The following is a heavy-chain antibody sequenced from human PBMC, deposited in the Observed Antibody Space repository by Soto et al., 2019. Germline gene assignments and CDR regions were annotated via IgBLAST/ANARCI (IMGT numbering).Heavy chain of an antibody. CDR3: ASLYNYDFWGGYAVDI. J-gene: IGHJ3*02. CDR1: GYTFTSYA. D-gene: IGHD3-3*01. V-gene: IGHV1-3*01. Sequence: ASVKVSCKASGYTFTSYAMHWVRQAPGQRLEWMGWINAGNGNTKYSQKFQGRVTITRDTSASTAYMELSSLRSEDTAVYYCASLYNYDFWGGYAVDIWGQGTMVTVSS. CDR2: INAGNGNT.